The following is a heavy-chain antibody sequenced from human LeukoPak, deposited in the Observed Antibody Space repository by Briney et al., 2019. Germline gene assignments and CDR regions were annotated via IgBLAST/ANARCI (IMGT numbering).Heavy chain of an antibody. D-gene: IGHD1-26*01. J-gene: IGHJ2*01. V-gene: IGHV3-21*01. CDR3: ARDSGNGAYWYFDL. Sequence: PGGSLRLSCTVSGFTVSSNSMSWVRQAPGKGLQWVSSISSSGTYIYYADSVKGRFTISRDDAKNSLYLQMNTLRAEDTAVYYCARDSGNGAYWYFDLWGRGTLVTVSS. CDR2: ISSSGTYI. CDR1: GFTVSSNS.